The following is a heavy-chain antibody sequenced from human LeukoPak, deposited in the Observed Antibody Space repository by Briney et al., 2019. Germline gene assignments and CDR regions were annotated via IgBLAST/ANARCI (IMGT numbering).Heavy chain of an antibody. V-gene: IGHV1-8*01. CDR1: GYTFTSYD. D-gene: IGHD3-22*01. Sequence: GASVKVSCKASGYTFTSYDINWVRQATGQGLEWIGWMNPNSGNTGYAQKFQGRVTMTRSTSISTAYMELSSLRSDDTAVFFCARGYYDSSDFEYFQHWGQGTLVTVSS. CDR3: ARGYYDSSDFEYFQH. J-gene: IGHJ1*01. CDR2: MNPNSGNT.